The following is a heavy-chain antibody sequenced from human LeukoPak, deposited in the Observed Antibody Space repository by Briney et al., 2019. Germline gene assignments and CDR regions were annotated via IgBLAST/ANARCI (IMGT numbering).Heavy chain of an antibody. CDR1: GGSISSSRSY. CDR3: ARDPYSGYGRFDY. CDR2: IYSSGST. D-gene: IGHD5-12*01. J-gene: IGHJ4*02. Sequence: PSETLSLTCSVSGGSISSSRSYWGWIRQTPGKGLEWIGTIYSSGSTYYNPSLKSRVTISVDTSKNQFSLKLNSVTAADTAVYYCARDPYSGYGRFDYWGQGTLVTVSS. V-gene: IGHV4-39*07.